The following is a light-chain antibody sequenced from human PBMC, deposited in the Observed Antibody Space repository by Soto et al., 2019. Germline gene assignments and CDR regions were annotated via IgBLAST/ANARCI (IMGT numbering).Light chain of an antibody. CDR3: SSYTSTSTYV. CDR1: SSDVGTYNR. CDR2: DVS. Sequence: QSVLTQPPSVSGSPGQSVAISCTGTSSDVGTYNRVSWYQQPPGTAPKLMIYDVSNRPSGVPDRFSGSNSGNTASLPISGLQAEDEADYYCSSYTSTSTYVFGTGTKLTVL. J-gene: IGLJ1*01. V-gene: IGLV2-18*02.